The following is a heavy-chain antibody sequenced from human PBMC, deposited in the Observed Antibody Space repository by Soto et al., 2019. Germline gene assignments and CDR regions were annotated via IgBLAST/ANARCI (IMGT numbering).Heavy chain of an antibody. Sequence: SETLSLTCAVYGGSFSGYYWTWIRQPPGKGLEWIGEINHSGTINFNPSLKSRLTISLDTSKKHFSLKLSSVTDADTAAYYCARADRTLVTSYSLDVWGQETTVTVS. J-gene: IGHJ6*02. D-gene: IGHD2-21*02. CDR3: ARADRTLVTSYSLDV. CDR2: INHSGTI. V-gene: IGHV4-34*01. CDR1: GGSFSGYY.